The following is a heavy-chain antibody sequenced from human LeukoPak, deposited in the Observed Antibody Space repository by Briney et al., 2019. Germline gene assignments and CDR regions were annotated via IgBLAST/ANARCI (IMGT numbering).Heavy chain of an antibody. Sequence: KASETLCLTCTVSGGSISSYYWSWIRQPAGKGLEWIGRIYTSGSTNYNPSLKSRVTMSVDTSKNQFSLKLSSVTAADTAVYYCARDWTFGGVIVDAFDIWGQGTMVTVSS. CDR1: GGSISSYY. V-gene: IGHV4-4*07. J-gene: IGHJ3*02. CDR3: ARDWTFGGVIVDAFDI. CDR2: IYTSGST. D-gene: IGHD3-16*02.